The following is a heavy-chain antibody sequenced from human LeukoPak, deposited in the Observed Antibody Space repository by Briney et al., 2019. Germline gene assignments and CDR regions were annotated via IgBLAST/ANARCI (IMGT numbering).Heavy chain of an antibody. CDR1: GGSISSYY. J-gene: IGHJ5*02. CDR2: IYYSGST. Sequence: SETLSLTCTVSGGSISSYYWSWIRQPPGKGLEWIGYIYYSGSTNYNPSLKSRVTISVDTSKNQFSLKLSSVTAADTAVYYCARGTLYGSGSYYGNWFDPWGQGTLVTVSS. V-gene: IGHV4-59*01. D-gene: IGHD3-10*01. CDR3: ARGTLYGSGSYYGNWFDP.